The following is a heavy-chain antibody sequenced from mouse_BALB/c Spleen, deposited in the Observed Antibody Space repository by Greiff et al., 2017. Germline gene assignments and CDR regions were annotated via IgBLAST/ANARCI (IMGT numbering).Heavy chain of an antibody. CDR2: ISSGSSTI. CDR1: GFTFSSFG. CDR3: AREVRRPYAMDY. J-gene: IGHJ4*01. Sequence: EVKLVESGGGLVQPGGSRKLSCAASGFTFSSFGMHWVRQAPEKGLEWVAYISSGSSTIYYADTVKGRFTISRDNPKNTLFLQMTSLRSEDTAMYYCAREVRRPYAMDYWGQGTSVTVSS. V-gene: IGHV5-17*02. D-gene: IGHD2-14*01.